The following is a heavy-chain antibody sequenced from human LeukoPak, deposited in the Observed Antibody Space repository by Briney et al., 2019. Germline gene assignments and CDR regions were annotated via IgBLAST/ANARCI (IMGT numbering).Heavy chain of an antibody. Sequence: GGSLRLSCAASGFTVSSNYMSWVRQAPGRGLEWVSVIYSGGTTYYADSVKGRFNISRDNSRNTLYLQMNSLRAEDTAVYYCAKSPYSGSYSWVDYWGQGTLVTVSS. CDR3: AKSPYSGSYSWVDY. V-gene: IGHV3-53*01. CDR1: GFTVSSNY. CDR2: IYSGGTT. D-gene: IGHD1-26*01. J-gene: IGHJ4*02.